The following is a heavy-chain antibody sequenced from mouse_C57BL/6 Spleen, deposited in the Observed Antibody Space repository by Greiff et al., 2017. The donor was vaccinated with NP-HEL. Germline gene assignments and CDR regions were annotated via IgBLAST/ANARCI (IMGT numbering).Heavy chain of an antibody. CDR3: ARPRGITTVVATRRFFFDY. CDR2: ILPGSGST. D-gene: IGHD1-1*01. J-gene: IGHJ2*01. Sequence: QVQLQQSGAELMKPGASVKLSCKATGYTFTGYWIEWVKQRPGHGLEWIGEILPGSGSTNSNEKFKGKATFTADTSSNTAYMQLSSLTTEDSAIYYCARPRGITTVVATRRFFFDYWGQGTTLTVSS. CDR1: GYTFTGYW. V-gene: IGHV1-9*01.